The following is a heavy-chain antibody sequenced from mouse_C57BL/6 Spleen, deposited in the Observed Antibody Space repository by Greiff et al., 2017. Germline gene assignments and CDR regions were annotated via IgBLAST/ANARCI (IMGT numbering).Heavy chain of an antibody. V-gene: IGHV1-52*01. J-gene: IGHJ4*01. CDR3: ATQTAQGAMDY. CDR2: IDPSDSET. Sequence: QVQLQQPGAELVRPGSSVKLSCKASGYTFTSYWMHWVKQRPIQGLEWIGNIDPSDSETPYNQKFKDKATLTVDKSSSTAYMQLSSLTSEDSAVYYCATQTAQGAMDYWGQGTSVTVSS. CDR1: GYTFTSYW. D-gene: IGHD3-2*02.